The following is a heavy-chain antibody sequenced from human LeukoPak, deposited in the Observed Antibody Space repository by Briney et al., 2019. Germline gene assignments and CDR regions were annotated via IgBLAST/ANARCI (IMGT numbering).Heavy chain of an antibody. CDR3: ASEPGIAAALNIPRKYYFDY. J-gene: IGHJ4*02. D-gene: IGHD6-13*01. Sequence: SQTLSLTCAVSGGSISSGGYYWSWIRQPPGKGLEWIGEINHSGSTNYNPSLKSRVTISVDTSKNQFSLKLSSVTAADTAVYYCASEPGIAAALNIPRKYYFDYWGQGTLVTVSS. CDR2: INHSGST. CDR1: GGSISSGGYY. V-gene: IGHV4-30-2*01.